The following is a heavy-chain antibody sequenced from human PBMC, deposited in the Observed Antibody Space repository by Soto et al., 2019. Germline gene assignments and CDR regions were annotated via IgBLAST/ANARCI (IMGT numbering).Heavy chain of an antibody. CDR2: ISYDGSNK. CDR3: ALSSSSGWQLDY. Sequence: QVQLVESGGGVVQPGRSLRLSCAASGFTFSSYGMHWVRQAPGKGLEWVAVISYDGSNKYYADSVKGRITISRDNSKNTLYLQMNSLRAEDTAVYYCALSSSSGWQLDYWGQGTLVTVSS. V-gene: IGHV3-30*03. CDR1: GFTFSSYG. J-gene: IGHJ4*02. D-gene: IGHD6-19*01.